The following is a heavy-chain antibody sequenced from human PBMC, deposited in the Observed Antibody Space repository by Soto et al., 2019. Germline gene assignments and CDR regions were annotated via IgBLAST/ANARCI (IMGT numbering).Heavy chain of an antibody. CDR3: ARGFDILTDFDPHFEY. J-gene: IGHJ4*01. Sequence: QVQLVQSGPDVKKPGASVRVACKASGYTFTRYGITWVRQAPGQGLAWVGWISAYSGNTKYAQKGQDRVTLTTDASTTTAYRELGSLRSDDTAVYYCARGFDILTDFDPHFEYWGHGTLVYVSS. D-gene: IGHD3-9*01. CDR2: ISAYSGNT. V-gene: IGHV1-18*01. CDR1: GYTFTRYG.